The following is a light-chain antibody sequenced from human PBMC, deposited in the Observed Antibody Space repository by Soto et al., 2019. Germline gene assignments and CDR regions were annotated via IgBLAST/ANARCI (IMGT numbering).Light chain of an antibody. CDR2: AS. CDR3: QHYGSSAL. CDR1: QSVSDSY. J-gene: IGKJ3*01. Sequence: EIVLTQSPGTLFLSPGERATLSCRASQSVSDSYLAWYQQKPGQAPRLLIYASSRATGIPDRFSGSGSGIDFTLTISRLEPEVFAVYYCQHYGSSALFGPGTKVDIK. V-gene: IGKV3-20*01.